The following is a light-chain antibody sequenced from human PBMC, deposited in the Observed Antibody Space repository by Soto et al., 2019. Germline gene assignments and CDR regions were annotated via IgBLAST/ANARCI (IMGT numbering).Light chain of an antibody. J-gene: IGLJ1*01. CDR1: SSDVGAYDY. CDR3: SSFAGSNNFPSV. Sequence: QSALTQPPSASGSPGQSVTISCTGTSSDVGAYDYVSWYQQHPGKAPKLMIYEINKRPSGVPDRFSGSKSGNTASLTVSGLQADDEADYYCSSFAGSNNFPSVFGTGTKVTVL. V-gene: IGLV2-8*01. CDR2: EIN.